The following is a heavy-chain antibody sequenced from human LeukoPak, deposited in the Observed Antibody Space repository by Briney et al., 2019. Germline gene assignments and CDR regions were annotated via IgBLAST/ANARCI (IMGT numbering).Heavy chain of an antibody. CDR3: ARIDYGDYVVY. Sequence: SETLSLTCTVSGGSISSGGYYWSWIRQHPGKGLEWIGYIYYSGSTYYNPSLKSRVTISVDMSKNQFSLKLSSVTAADTAVYYCARIDYGDYVVYWGQGTLVTVSS. CDR1: GGSISSGGYY. CDR2: IYYSGST. J-gene: IGHJ4*02. V-gene: IGHV4-31*03. D-gene: IGHD4-17*01.